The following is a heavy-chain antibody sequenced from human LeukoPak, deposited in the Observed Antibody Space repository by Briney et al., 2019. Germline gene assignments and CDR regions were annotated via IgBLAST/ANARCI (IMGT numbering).Heavy chain of an antibody. CDR2: ISYDGSNK. D-gene: IGHD3-3*01. Sequence: GGSLRLSCAASGFTFSSYGMHWVRQAPGKGLEWVAVISYDGSNKYYADSVKGRFTISRDNSKNTLYLQMNSLRAEDTAVYYCAKESSNYDFWSGYYGTPYYFDYWGQGTLVTVSS. V-gene: IGHV3-30*18. CDR3: AKESSNYDFWSGYYGTPYYFDY. CDR1: GFTFSSYG. J-gene: IGHJ4*02.